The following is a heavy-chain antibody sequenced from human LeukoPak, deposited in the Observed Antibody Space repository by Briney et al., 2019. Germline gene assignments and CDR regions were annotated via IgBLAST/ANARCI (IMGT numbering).Heavy chain of an antibody. CDR1: GGSFSGYY. CDR2: INHSGST. V-gene: IGHV4-34*01. D-gene: IGHD3-22*01. J-gene: IGHJ4*02. Sequence: SETLSLTCAVYGGSFSGYYWSWIRQPPGKGLEWIGEINHSGSTNYNPSLKSRVTISVDTPKNQFSLKLSSVTAADTAVYYCAGYDSSGYFHCDYWGQGTLVTVSS. CDR3: AGYDSSGYFHCDY.